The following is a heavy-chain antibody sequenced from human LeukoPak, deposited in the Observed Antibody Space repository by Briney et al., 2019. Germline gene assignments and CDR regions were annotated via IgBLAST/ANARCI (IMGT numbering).Heavy chain of an antibody. CDR1: GITFSNYA. J-gene: IGHJ4*02. Sequence: GGSLRLSCVASGITFSNYAVSWVRQAPEKGLEWVSSVSGSGRNTFYPDSVEGRFTISRDNSKNTVYLQMNSLRADDTAVYYCVKSRRVGANQRGLFDYWGQGTLVTVSP. V-gene: IGHV3-23*01. CDR3: VKSRRVGANQRGLFDY. CDR2: VSGSGRNT. D-gene: IGHD1-26*01.